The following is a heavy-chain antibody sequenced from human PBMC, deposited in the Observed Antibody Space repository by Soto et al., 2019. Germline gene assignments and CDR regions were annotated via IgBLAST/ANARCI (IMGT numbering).Heavy chain of an antibody. CDR2: IIPILGIA. CDR3: ATDYSGYVLDAFDI. J-gene: IGHJ3*02. V-gene: IGHV1-69*02. Sequence: QVQLVQSGAEVKKPGSSVKVSCKASGGTFSSYTISWVRQAPGQGLEWMGRIIPILGIANYAQKFRGRVTITADKSTSTAYMELSSLRSEDTAVYYCATDYSGYVLDAFDIWGQGTMVTVSS. CDR1: GGTFSSYT. D-gene: IGHD5-12*01.